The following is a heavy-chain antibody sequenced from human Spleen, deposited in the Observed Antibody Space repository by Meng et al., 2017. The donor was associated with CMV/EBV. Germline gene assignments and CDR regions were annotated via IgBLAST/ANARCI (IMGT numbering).Heavy chain of an antibody. CDR3: ARDRGVIGQSLDY. V-gene: IGHV3-21*01. J-gene: IGHJ4*03. CDR1: GFTFSNYN. Sequence: GESLKISCAASGFTFSNYNMNRVRQAPGKGLEWVSSISTRSAYIWYADSFKGRFTVSRDNAKNSLYLQMNSLRAEGTAVYYCARDRGVIGQSLDYWGEGTTVTVSS. D-gene: IGHD3-10*01. CDR2: ISTRSAYI.